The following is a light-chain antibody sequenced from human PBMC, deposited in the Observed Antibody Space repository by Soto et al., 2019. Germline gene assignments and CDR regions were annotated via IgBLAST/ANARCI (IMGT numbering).Light chain of an antibody. CDR3: SSYTSSSTWL. CDR2: EVS. Sequence: QSVLTQPASVSGSPGQSITIPCTGTSSDVGAYNYVSWYQQHPGKAPKLMIYEVSSRPSGVSNRFSGSKSANTASLTISGLQAGDEADYYCSSYTSSSTWLFGGGTKLTVL. V-gene: IGLV2-14*03. CDR1: SSDVGAYNY. J-gene: IGLJ3*02.